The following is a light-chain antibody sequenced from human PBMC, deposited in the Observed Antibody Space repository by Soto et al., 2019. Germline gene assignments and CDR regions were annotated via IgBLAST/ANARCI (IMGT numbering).Light chain of an antibody. V-gene: IGLV2-14*01. CDR1: SSDVGDYNY. J-gene: IGLJ1*01. Sequence: QSALTQPASVSGSPGQSITISCTGTSSDVGDYNYVSWYQQHPGKAPTLMIYDVSNRPSGVSNRFSGSKSGNTASLTISGLQAEDEADYHCSSYTSSSTLVFGTGTKVTVL. CDR2: DVS. CDR3: SSYTSSSTLV.